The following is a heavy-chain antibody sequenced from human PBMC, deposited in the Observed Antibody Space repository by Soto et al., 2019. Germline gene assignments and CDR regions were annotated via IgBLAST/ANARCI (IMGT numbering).Heavy chain of an antibody. CDR1: GYTFTSYY. V-gene: IGHV1-46*01. CDR3: ARDQGGYFYYYGMDV. J-gene: IGHJ6*02. CDR2: INPSGGST. D-gene: IGHD2-15*01. Sequence: QVQLVQSGAEVKKPGASVKVSCKASGYTFTSYYMHWVRQAPGQGLEWMGIINPSGGSTSYAQKFQGRVTMTRDTSTSTVYMELSSLRSEDTAVYYCARDQGGYFYYYGMDVWGQGTTVTVSS.